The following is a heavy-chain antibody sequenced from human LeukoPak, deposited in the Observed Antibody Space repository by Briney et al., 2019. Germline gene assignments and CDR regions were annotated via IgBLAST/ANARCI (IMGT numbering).Heavy chain of an antibody. CDR1: GGSISSGGYH. CDR2: IYYSGST. V-gene: IGHV4-31*03. J-gene: IGHJ4*02. D-gene: IGHD5-12*01. CDR3: ARVVVATKTKEVYFDY. Sequence: PSETLSLTCTVSGGSISSGGYHWSWIRQHPGKGLEWIGYIYYSGSTYYNPSLKSRVTISVDTSKNQFSLKLSSVTAADTAVYYCARVVVATKTKEVYFDYWGQGTLVTVSS.